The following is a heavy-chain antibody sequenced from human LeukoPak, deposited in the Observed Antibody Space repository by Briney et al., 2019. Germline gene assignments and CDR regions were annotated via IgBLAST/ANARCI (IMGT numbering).Heavy chain of an antibody. Sequence: GGSLRLSCAASGFTFSSYGMRWVRQAPGKGLEWVSAITGSDNNTYYADSVKGRFTISRDNSKSTLYLQMNSLRAEDTAVYYCAKVATIGHYFDYWGQGTLVTVSS. D-gene: IGHD5-12*01. CDR3: AKVATIGHYFDY. CDR1: GFTFSSYG. CDR2: ITGSDNNT. V-gene: IGHV3-23*01. J-gene: IGHJ4*02.